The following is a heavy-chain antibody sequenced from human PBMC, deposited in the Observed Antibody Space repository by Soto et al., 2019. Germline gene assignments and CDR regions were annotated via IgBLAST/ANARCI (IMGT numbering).Heavy chain of an antibody. CDR2: VSNDGTNK. CDR1: GFIFSDYA. CDR3: AAAFLAAEIDY. J-gene: IGHJ4*02. D-gene: IGHD6-13*01. V-gene: IGHV3-30-3*01. Sequence: GGSLRLSCAASGFIFSDYAMHWVRQAPGKGLEWVTLVSNDGTNKYYADSVKGRISISRDNSRDTVYLQINSLRAEDTAVYHCAAAFLAAEIDYWGQGTLVTVSS.